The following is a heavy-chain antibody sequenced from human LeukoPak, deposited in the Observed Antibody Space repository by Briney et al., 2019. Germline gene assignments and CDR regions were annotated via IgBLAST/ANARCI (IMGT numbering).Heavy chain of an antibody. Sequence: SETLSLTCAVYGGSFSGYYWSWIRQPPGKGLEWIGEINHSGSTNYNPSLKSRVTISVDTSNNQFSLKLSSVTAADTAVYYCARGRSSSWYPSHYYYYYMDVWGKGTTVTVSS. CDR2: INHSGST. CDR3: ARGRSSSWYPSHYYYYYMDV. J-gene: IGHJ6*03. D-gene: IGHD6-13*01. V-gene: IGHV4-34*01. CDR1: GGSFSGYY.